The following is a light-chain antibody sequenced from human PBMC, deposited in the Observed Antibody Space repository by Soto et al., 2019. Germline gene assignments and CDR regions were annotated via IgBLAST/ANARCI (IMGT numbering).Light chain of an antibody. CDR3: QQYGSSPPWT. Sequence: EIVLTQSPGTVSLSPGERATLSCRASQSVSSSYLAWYQQKPGQAPRLLIYGASSRATGIPDRFSGSVSGTGFTLTISRLEPEDFAVYYCQQYGSSPPWTFGQGTKVDIK. CDR2: GAS. V-gene: IGKV3-20*01. CDR1: QSVSSSY. J-gene: IGKJ1*01.